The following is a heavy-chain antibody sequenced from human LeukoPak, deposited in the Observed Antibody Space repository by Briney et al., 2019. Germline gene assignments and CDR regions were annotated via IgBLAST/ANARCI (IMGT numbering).Heavy chain of an antibody. Sequence: GGSLRLSCAASGFTFSSYSMNWVRQAPGKGLEWVSYISSGSSTIYYADSVKGRFSISRDNAKNSLYLQMNSLRAEDTAVYYCARLDTAMVTYPFDIWGQGTMVTVSS. CDR1: GFTFSSYS. V-gene: IGHV3-48*01. J-gene: IGHJ3*02. CDR2: ISSGSSTI. CDR3: ARLDTAMVTYPFDI. D-gene: IGHD5-18*01.